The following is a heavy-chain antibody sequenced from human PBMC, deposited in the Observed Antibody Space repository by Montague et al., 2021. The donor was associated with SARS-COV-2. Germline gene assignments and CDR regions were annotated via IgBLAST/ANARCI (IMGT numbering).Heavy chain of an antibody. CDR3: ARALVWNHDD. D-gene: IGHD1-1*01. CDR2: INYSGIT. V-gene: IGHV4-59*12. J-gene: IGHJ6*02. CDR1: GGSFISYY. Sequence: SETLSLTCTVPGGSFISYYWSWIRQPPGKGLQWIGYINYSGITNYYPSLKSRATISVDTSKKQFSLTLRSVTAADTGVSFFARALVWNHDDWGQGTTVTVSS.